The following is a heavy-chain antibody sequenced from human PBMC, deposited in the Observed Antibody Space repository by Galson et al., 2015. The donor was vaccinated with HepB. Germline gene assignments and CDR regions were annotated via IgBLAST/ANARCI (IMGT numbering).Heavy chain of an antibody. CDR1: GDSIDNAPYY. CDR3: ARASVTPTGRFFDL. V-gene: IGHV4-31*03. J-gene: IGHJ2*01. CDR2: VFYSGTT. D-gene: IGHD1-1*01. Sequence: TLSLTCTDSGDSIDNAPYYWNWLRQHPGRGPEWIGYVFYSGTTHYHPSLESRDELSIDTSKNRFSLKLTSVTGADTAVYFCARASVTPTGRFFDLWGRGTLVVVSS.